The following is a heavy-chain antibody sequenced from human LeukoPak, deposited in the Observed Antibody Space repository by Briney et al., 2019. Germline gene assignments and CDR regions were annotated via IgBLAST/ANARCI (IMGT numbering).Heavy chain of an antibody. CDR2: IKPVGSVG. CDR3: TQNLVAAAGDH. Sequence: GGSLRLSCAASGFTFSNYWMTWVRQAPGKGLEWVANIKPVGSVGYYVDSVRGRFIISRDNAGNSLYLQMNSLRVEDTAVYYCTQNLVAAAGDHWGQGTLLIVSS. D-gene: IGHD6-13*01. V-gene: IGHV3-7*01. J-gene: IGHJ4*02. CDR1: GFTFSNYW.